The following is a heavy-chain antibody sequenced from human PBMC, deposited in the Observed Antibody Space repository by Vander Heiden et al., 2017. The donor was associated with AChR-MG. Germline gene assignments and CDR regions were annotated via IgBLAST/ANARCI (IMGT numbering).Heavy chain of an antibody. CDR2: INGGGIST. V-gene: IGHV3-23*01. D-gene: IGHD6-19*01. J-gene: IGHJ4*02. Sequence: APGKVLEWVSAINGGGISTYYADSVKGRFTISRDNSKNTTDLQMSSLRAEDTAVYYCAKERGIAVAGPLGFLDYWGQGTLVTVSS. CDR3: AKERGIAVAGPLGFLDY.